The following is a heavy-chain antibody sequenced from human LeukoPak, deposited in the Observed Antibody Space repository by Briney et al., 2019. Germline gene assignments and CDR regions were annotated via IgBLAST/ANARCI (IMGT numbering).Heavy chain of an antibody. CDR1: GGSISSGGYY. CDR2: IYHSGST. J-gene: IGHJ6*03. CDR3: ARSSTSSPYYYYYYMDV. Sequence: SETLSLTCTVSGGSISSGGYYWSWIRQPPGKGLEWIGYIYHSGSTYYNPSLKSRVTISVDRSKNQFSLKLSSVTAADTAVYYCARSSTSSPYYYYYYMDVWGKGTTVTVSS. V-gene: IGHV4-30-2*01. D-gene: IGHD2-2*01.